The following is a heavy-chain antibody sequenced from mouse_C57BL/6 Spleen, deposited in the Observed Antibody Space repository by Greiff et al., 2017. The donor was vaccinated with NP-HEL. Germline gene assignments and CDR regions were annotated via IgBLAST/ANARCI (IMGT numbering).Heavy chain of an antibody. CDR2: IDPSDSET. V-gene: IGHV1-52*01. CDR1: GYTFTSYW. Sequence: VQLQQPGAELVRPGSSVKLSCKASGYTFTSYWMHWVKQRPIQGLEWIGNIDPSDSETHYNQKFKDKATLTVDKSSSTAYMQLSSLTSEDSAVYSCASGGYILLEGKNAMDYWGQGTSVTVSS. CDR3: ASGGYILLEGKNAMDY. D-gene: IGHD1-1*02. J-gene: IGHJ4*01.